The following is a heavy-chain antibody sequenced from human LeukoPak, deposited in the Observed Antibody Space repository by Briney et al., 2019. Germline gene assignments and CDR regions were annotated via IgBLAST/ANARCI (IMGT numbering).Heavy chain of an antibody. J-gene: IGHJ5*02. D-gene: IGHD6-13*01. CDR1: GYTFTGYN. V-gene: IGHV1-2*02. Sequence: ASVKVSCKASGYTFTGYNMHWVRQAPGQGLEWMGWINPNTGGTGSVQKFQGRVTMTRDTSISTVYMELSSLRSEDTAVYYCARAGASSSPNWFDPWGQGTLVTVSS. CDR2: INPNTGGT. CDR3: ARAGASSSPNWFDP.